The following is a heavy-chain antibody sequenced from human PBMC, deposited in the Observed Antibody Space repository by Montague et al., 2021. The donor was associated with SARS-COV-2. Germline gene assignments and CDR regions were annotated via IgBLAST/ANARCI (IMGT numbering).Heavy chain of an antibody. J-gene: IGHJ3*02. D-gene: IGHD4-23*01. CDR2: IYDGGAV. V-gene: IGHV4-59*01. Sequence: SETLSLTCTVSGGSITGYYWSWLRRSPGKGLEWIAYIYDGGAVNYNPSLGSRVTISTDTSKNQLPLKVNSVTAADTAVYYCVSDHPYGGPRGAYDIWGQGTVVTVSS. CDR3: VSDHPYGGPRGAYDI. CDR1: GGSITGYY.